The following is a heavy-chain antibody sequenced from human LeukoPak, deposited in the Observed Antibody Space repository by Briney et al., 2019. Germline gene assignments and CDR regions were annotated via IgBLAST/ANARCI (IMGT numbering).Heavy chain of an antibody. V-gene: IGHV1-46*01. J-gene: IGHJ4*02. CDR2: INPSGGST. CDR1: GYIFTSYY. Sequence: ASVKVSCKASGYIFTSYYMHWVRQAPGQGLEWMGIINPSGGSTSNAQKFQGRVTMTRDTSTSTVCMELSSLRSEDTAVYYCARDESSGYSGDYWGQGTLVTVSS. D-gene: IGHD3-22*01. CDR3: ARDESSGYSGDY.